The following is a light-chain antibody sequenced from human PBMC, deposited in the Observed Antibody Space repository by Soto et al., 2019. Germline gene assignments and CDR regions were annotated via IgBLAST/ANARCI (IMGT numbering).Light chain of an antibody. CDR1: QSVSGSY. J-gene: IGKJ1*01. CDR2: DAS. CDR3: QQRSNWPPWT. V-gene: IGKV3-11*01. Sequence: EIVLTLTQGTLSLYPGERSTLSCRAIQSVSGSYLACCRQKPGQAPRLLIYDASNRATGIPARFSGSGSGTDFTLTISSLEPEDFAVYYCQQRSNWPPWTFGQGTKVDIK.